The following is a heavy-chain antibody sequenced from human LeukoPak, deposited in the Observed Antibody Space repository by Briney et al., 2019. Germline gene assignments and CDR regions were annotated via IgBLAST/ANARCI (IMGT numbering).Heavy chain of an antibody. CDR1: GGSISSGSYY. V-gene: IGHV4-61*02. CDR2: IYTSGST. Sequence: SQTLSLTCTVSGGSISSGSYYWSWIRQPAGKGLEWIGRIYTSGSTNYNPSLKSRVTISVDTSKNQFSLKLSSVTAADTAVYCCARGGDFWSGYHPPDYWGQGTLVTVSS. J-gene: IGHJ4*02. D-gene: IGHD3-3*01. CDR3: ARGGDFWSGYHPPDY.